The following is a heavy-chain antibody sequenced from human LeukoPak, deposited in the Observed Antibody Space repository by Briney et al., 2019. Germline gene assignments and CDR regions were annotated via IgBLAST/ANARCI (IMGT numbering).Heavy chain of an antibody. J-gene: IGHJ4*02. V-gene: IGHV3-23*01. CDR2: ISGSGGST. CDR1: GFTFSSYA. D-gene: IGHD3-3*01. CDR3: AKDSHYYDFWSGQIDY. Sequence: GRSLRLSCAASGFTFSSYAMSWVRQAPGKGLEWVSAISGSGGSTYYADSVKGRFTISRDNSKNTLYLQMNSLRAEDTAVYYCAKDSHYYDFWSGQIDYWGQGTLVTVS.